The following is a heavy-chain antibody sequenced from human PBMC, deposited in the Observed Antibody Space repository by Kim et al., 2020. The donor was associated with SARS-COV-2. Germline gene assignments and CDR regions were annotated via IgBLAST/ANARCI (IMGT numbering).Heavy chain of an antibody. CDR2: IYYSGST. CDR3: ASRDSGSYVDTWFDP. V-gene: IGHV4-39*01. Sequence: SETLSLTCTVSGGSISSSSYYWGWIRQPPGKGLEWIGSIYYSGSTYYNPSLKSRVTISVDTSKNQFSLKLSSVTAADTAVYYCASRDSGSYVDTWFDPWGQGTLVTVSS. D-gene: IGHD1-26*01. J-gene: IGHJ5*02. CDR1: GGSISSSSYY.